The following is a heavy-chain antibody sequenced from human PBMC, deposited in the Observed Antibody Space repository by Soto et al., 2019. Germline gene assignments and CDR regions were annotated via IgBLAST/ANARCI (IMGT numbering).Heavy chain of an antibody. V-gene: IGHV3-9*01. CDR2: INWNSVRI. Sequence: EVQLVESGGGLVQPGRSLRLSCAASGFIFDDYAMFWIRQAPGKGLEWVSSINWNSVRIAYADSVKGRFTISRDNAGNSLYLQMTSLRPEDTAFYYCAKGPYSASAGGWFDPWGQGTLVTVSS. CDR1: GFIFDDYA. CDR3: AKGPYSASAGGWFDP. J-gene: IGHJ5*02. D-gene: IGHD3-16*01.